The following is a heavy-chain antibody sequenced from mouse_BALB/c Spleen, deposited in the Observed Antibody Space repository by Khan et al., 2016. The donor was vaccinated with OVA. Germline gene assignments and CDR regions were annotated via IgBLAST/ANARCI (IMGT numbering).Heavy chain of an antibody. Sequence: QVQLKESGPGLVAPSQSLSITCTVSGFSLTSYGVHWVRQPPGKGLEWLVVIWSDGSATYNSALNSRLSISKDNSKSQVFVKMNRLQTDDTAMYYCARGGFYAMDDWGQGTSVTVAS. CDR2: IWSDGSA. J-gene: IGHJ4*01. V-gene: IGHV2-6*02. CDR3: ARGGFYAMDD. CDR1: GFSLTSYG.